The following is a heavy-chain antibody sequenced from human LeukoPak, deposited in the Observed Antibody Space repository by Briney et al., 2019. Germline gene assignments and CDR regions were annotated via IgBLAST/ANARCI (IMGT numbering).Heavy chain of an antibody. CDR2: IYPGDSDT. CDR3: ARHRSYYGSGSYSYFDY. D-gene: IGHD3-10*01. V-gene: IGHV5-51*01. Sequence: GESLKISCKGSGYSFTSYWIGWVRPMPGKGLEWMGIIYPGDSDTRYSPSFQGQVTISADKSISTAYLQWSSLKASDTAMYYCARHRSYYGSGSYSYFDYWGQGTLVTVSS. J-gene: IGHJ4*02. CDR1: GYSFTSYW.